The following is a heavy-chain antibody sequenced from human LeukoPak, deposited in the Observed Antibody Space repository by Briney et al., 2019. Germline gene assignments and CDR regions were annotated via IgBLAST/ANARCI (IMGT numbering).Heavy chain of an antibody. CDR2: ISYDGSNK. CDR3: ARGGVGATSLDDY. Sequence: GGSLRLSCAASGFTFSSYSMNWVRQAPGKGLEWVAVISYDGSNKYYADSVKGRFTISRDNSKNTLYLQMNSLRAEDTAVYYCARGGVGATSLDDYWGQGTLVTVSS. CDR1: GFTFSSYS. J-gene: IGHJ4*02. D-gene: IGHD1-26*01. V-gene: IGHV3-30*03.